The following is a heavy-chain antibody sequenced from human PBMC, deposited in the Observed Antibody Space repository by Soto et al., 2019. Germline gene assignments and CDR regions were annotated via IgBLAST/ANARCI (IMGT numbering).Heavy chain of an antibody. CDR1: GGSISSGDYY. V-gene: IGHV4-30-4*01. D-gene: IGHD3-9*01. CDR3: ARGLRYFDWLLSSQDHNWFDP. J-gene: IGHJ5*02. CDR2: IYYRGST. Sequence: QVQLQESGPGLVKPSQTLSLTCTVSGGSISSGDYYWSWIRQPPGKGLEWIGYIYYRGSTYYNPSLNSRVTISLDTSKNQFSLKLSSVTAADPAVYYCARGLRYFDWLLSSQDHNWFDPWGQGTLVTVSS.